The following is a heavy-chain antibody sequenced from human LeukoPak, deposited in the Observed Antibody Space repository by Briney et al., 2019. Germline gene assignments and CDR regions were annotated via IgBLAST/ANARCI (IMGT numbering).Heavy chain of an antibody. CDR2: IIPILGIA. J-gene: IGHJ4*02. CDR1: GGTFSSYA. Sequence: SAKVSCKASGGTFSSYAISCGRQAPGQGLEWMGRIIPILGIANYAQKFQGRVTITAEKSTSTAYVELSSLRSEDTAVYYCARVTDDSSGYYNYWGQGTLVTVSS. D-gene: IGHD3-22*01. V-gene: IGHV1-69*04. CDR3: ARVTDDSSGYYNY.